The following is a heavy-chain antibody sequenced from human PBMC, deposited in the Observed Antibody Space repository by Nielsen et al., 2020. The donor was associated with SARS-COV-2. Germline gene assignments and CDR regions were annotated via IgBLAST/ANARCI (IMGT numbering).Heavy chain of an antibody. Sequence: GGSLRLSCGASGFTISSSFMSWVRQAAGKGLDWVSVIYTDGSTSYADSVKGRFTISRDNSKNTLYLQMNSLRAEDTAVYYCAKSKGQPGYSNGGYFDYWGQGTLVTVSS. CDR1: GFTISSSF. V-gene: IGHV3-53*01. CDR2: IYTDGST. J-gene: IGHJ4*02. CDR3: AKSKGQPGYSNGGYFDY. D-gene: IGHD6-19*01.